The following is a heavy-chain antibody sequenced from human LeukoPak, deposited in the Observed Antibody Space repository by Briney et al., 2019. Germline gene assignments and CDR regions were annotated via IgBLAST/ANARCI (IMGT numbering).Heavy chain of an antibody. CDR2: IIPIFGTA. CDR1: GGTFSSYA. D-gene: IGHD1-26*01. V-gene: IGHV1-69*06. Sequence: ASVKVSCKTSGGTFSSYAISWVRQAPGQGLEWMGGIIPIFGTANYAQKFQGRVTITADKSMSTAYMELSSLRSEDTAVYYCARAPLGATNFDYWGQGTLVTVSS. CDR3: ARAPLGATNFDY. J-gene: IGHJ4*02.